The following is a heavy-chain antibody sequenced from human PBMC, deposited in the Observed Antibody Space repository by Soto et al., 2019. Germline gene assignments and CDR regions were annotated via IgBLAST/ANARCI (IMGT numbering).Heavy chain of an antibody. CDR2: ILDSGTT. CDR1: GGSVNRGSYY. V-gene: IGHV4-61*01. J-gene: IGHJ4*02. D-gene: IGHD2-2*01. CDR3: ARHRVLPAQYYFDY. Sequence: XETLSLTCFVSGGSVNRGSYYWTWIRQPPGKGLEWIGYILDSGTTDYNPSLKSRVTMSVDTSNNQFSLNLRSVTAADTAVYYCARHRVLPAQYYFDYWGQGVVVTVSS.